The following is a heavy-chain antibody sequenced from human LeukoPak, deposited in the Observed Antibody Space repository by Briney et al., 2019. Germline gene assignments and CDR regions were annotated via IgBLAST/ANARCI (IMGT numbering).Heavy chain of an antibody. V-gene: IGHV3-21*01. Sequence: PGGSLRLSCAASGFTFSSYSMNWVRQAPGEGLEWVSSISSSSSYIYYADSVKGRFTISRDNAKNSLYLQMNSLRAEDTAVYYCARGAEWELQMWAYFDYWGQGTLVTVSS. CDR1: GFTFSSYS. CDR3: ARGAEWELQMWAYFDY. CDR2: ISSSSSYI. J-gene: IGHJ4*02. D-gene: IGHD1-26*01.